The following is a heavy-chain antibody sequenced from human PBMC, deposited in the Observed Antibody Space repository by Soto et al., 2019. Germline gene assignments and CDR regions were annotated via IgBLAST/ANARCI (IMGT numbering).Heavy chain of an antibody. CDR3: ARHYGDYYYYGMDV. Sequence: QLQLQESGPGLVKPSETLSLTCTVSGGSISSSNYYWGWIRQPPGKGLEWIGSIYYNGSTYYNPSLKSRVTISVDTSKNQFSLKLSSVTAADTAVYYCARHYGDYYYYGMDVWGQGTTVTVSS. J-gene: IGHJ6*02. V-gene: IGHV4-39*01. CDR2: IYYNGST. D-gene: IGHD4-17*01. CDR1: GGSISSSNYY.